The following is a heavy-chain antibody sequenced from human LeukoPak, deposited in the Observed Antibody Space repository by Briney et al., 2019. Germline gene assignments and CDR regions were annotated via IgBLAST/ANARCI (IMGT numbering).Heavy chain of an antibody. V-gene: IGHV5-51*01. Sequence: GESLKISCKGSGYSFTSYWIGWVRRMPGKGLEWMGIIYPGDSDTRYSPSFQGQVTISADKSISTAYLQWSSLKASDSAMYYCATNTMFRGIHAFDIWGQGTMVTASS. J-gene: IGHJ3*02. D-gene: IGHD3-10*01. CDR3: ATNTMFRGIHAFDI. CDR1: GYSFTSYW. CDR2: IYPGDSDT.